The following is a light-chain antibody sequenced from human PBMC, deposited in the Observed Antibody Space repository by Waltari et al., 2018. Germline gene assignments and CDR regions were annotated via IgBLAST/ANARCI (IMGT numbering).Light chain of an antibody. CDR2: YFSDSNK. CDR1: SDINVGPYN. Sequence: QPVLTQPPFSSASPGESARLTCTLPSDINVGPYNIYWYQPKPGSPPRYLLSYFSDSNKGQGYGVPSRFSGSKDASANTGILLISGLQSEDEADYYCMIWPSNAVVFGGGTKLSVL. V-gene: IGLV5-37*01. CDR3: MIWPSNAVV. J-gene: IGLJ2*01.